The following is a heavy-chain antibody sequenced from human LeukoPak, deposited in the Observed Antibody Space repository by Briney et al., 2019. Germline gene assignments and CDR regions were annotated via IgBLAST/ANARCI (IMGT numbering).Heavy chain of an antibody. CDR1: GFTFSSYA. V-gene: IGHV3-23*01. CDR3: VRKVPHGGNPFDY. CDR2: ISGSGGST. D-gene: IGHD4-23*01. J-gene: IGHJ4*02. Sequence: GGSLRLSCAASGFTFSSYAMSWVRQAPGKGLEWVSAISGSGGSTYYADSVKGRFTISRDNSKNTLDLQMNSLRAEDTAVYYCVRKVPHGGNPFDYWGQGTLVTVSS.